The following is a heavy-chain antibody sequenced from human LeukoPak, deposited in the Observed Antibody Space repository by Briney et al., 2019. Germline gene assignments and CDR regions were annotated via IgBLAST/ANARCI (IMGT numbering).Heavy chain of an antibody. D-gene: IGHD6-13*01. CDR3: AKDGARSSWSPPHNWFDP. CDR1: GFIFSTYG. J-gene: IGHJ5*02. CDR2: ISYDGSNK. V-gene: IGHV3-30*18. Sequence: GGSLRLSCAASGFIFSTYGMHWLRQAPGKGLEWVAIISYDGSNKYYADSVKGRFTISRDNSKNTLYLQMNSLRAEDTAVYYCAKDGARSSWSPPHNWFDPWGQGTLVTVSS.